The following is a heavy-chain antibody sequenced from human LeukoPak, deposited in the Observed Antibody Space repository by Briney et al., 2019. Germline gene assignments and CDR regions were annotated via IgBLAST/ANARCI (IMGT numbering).Heavy chain of an antibody. D-gene: IGHD6-19*01. V-gene: IGHV4-31*03. CDR2: IYYSGST. Sequence: PSETLSLTCTVSGGSISSGGYYWSWIRQHPGKGLEWIGYIYYSGSTSYNPSLKSRVTISVDTSKNQFSLKLSSVTAADTAVYYCAREGVAVAGKGFDYYYGMDVWGQGTTVTVSS. J-gene: IGHJ6*02. CDR3: AREGVAVAGKGFDYYYGMDV. CDR1: GGSISSGGYY.